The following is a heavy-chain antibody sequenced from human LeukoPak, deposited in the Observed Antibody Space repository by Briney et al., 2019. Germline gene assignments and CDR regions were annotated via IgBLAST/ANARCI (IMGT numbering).Heavy chain of an antibody. D-gene: IGHD6-13*01. CDR3: ARDLIAAAGRPYYYGMDV. V-gene: IGHV3-74*01. CDR2: IKSDGSST. Sequence: GGSLRLSCAASGYTFSSYWMHWVRQAPGKGLMWVSRIKSDGSSTSYADSVKGRLTISRDNAKNTLYLLMNSLRAEDTAVYYCARDLIAAAGRPYYYGMDVWGQGTTVTVSS. J-gene: IGHJ6*02. CDR1: GYTFSSYW.